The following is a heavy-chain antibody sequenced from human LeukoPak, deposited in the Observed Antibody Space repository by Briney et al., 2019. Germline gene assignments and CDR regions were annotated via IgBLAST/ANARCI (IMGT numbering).Heavy chain of an antibody. J-gene: IGHJ4*02. CDR3: TTGVYYYDSSGYPIDY. Sequence: GESLRLSCAASGFTSSSYSMNWVRQAPGKGLEWVGRIKSKTDGGTTDYAAPVKGRFTISKDESKNTLYLQMNSLKTEDTAVYYCTTGVYYYDSSGYPIDYWGQGTLVTVSS. CDR2: IKSKTDGGTT. V-gene: IGHV3-15*01. CDR1: GFTSSSYS. D-gene: IGHD3-22*01.